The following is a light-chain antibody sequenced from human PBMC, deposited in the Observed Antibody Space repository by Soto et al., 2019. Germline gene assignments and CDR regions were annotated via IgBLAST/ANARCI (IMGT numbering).Light chain of an antibody. CDR1: QTVSSD. V-gene: IGKV3-15*01. CDR3: QQYNNWPRT. J-gene: IGKJ1*01. Sequence: EIQLTPSPSTLSASLGERATLSCRASQTVSSDLAWYQQKPGQAPRLLICGASTRASGIPARFSGSGSGTEFTLTISSLQSEDFAVYYCQQYNNWPRTFGRGTKVDIK. CDR2: GAS.